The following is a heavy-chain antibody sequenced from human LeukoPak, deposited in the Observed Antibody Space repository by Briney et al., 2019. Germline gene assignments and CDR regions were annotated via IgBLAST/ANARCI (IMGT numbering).Heavy chain of an antibody. CDR2: ISYDGSNK. Sequence: GGSLRLSCAASGFTFSSYAMHWVRQAPGKGLEWVAVISYDGSNKYYADSVKGRFTISRDNSKNTLYLQMNSLRAEDTAVYYCARAEWELSYFDYWGQGTLVTVSS. J-gene: IGHJ4*02. D-gene: IGHD1-26*01. V-gene: IGHV3-30-3*01. CDR1: GFTFSSYA. CDR3: ARAEWELSYFDY.